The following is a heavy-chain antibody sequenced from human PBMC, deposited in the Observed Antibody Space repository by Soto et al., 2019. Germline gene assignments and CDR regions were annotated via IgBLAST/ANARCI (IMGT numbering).Heavy chain of an antibody. D-gene: IGHD3-10*01. V-gene: IGHV1-18*01. Sequence: QVQLVQSGAEVKKPGASVKVSCKASGYTCTRYGISGVRQAPGQGLEWMGWISAYNGNTKSAQKLQGRVTMTTDTSTSTAYIELRSPRSDDTAVYYCARDRGESATDAWGQGTPVTVSS. CDR1: GYTCTRYG. J-gene: IGHJ6*02. CDR3: ARDRGESATDA. CDR2: ISAYNGNT.